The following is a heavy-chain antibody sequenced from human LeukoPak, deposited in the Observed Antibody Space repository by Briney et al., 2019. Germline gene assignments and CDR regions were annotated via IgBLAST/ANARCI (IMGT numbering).Heavy chain of an antibody. D-gene: IGHD6-13*01. CDR3: ASYYSSSWYHVIRNDAFDI. CDR1: GFTFSSYA. CDR2: ISYDGSNK. V-gene: IGHV3-30-3*01. J-gene: IGHJ3*02. Sequence: GGSLRLSCAASGFTFSSYAMHWVRQAPGKGLEWVAVISYDGSNKYYADSVKGRFTISRDNSKNTLYLQMNSLRAEDTAVYYCASYYSSSWYHVIRNDAFDIWGQGTMVTVSS.